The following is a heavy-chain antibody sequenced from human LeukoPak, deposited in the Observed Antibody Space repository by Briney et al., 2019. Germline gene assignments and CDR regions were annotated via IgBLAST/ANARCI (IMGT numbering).Heavy chain of an antibody. V-gene: IGHV3-9*01. CDR2: ISWNSGSI. CDR1: GFTFDDYA. J-gene: IGHJ6*02. D-gene: IGHD1-26*01. Sequence: PGRSLRLSCAAPGFTFDDYAMHWVRQAPGKGLEWVSGISWNSGSIGHADSVKGRFTISRDNAKNSLYLQMNSLRAEDTALYYCAKDIWEGESGYYYYYGMDVWGQGTTVTVSS. CDR3: AKDIWEGESGYYYYYGMDV.